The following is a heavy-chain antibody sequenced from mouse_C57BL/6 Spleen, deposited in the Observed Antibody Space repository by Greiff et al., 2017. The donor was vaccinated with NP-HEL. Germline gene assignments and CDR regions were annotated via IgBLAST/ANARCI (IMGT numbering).Heavy chain of an antibody. CDR3: VRHMVTAGFDY. CDR1: GFSFNTYA. CDR2: IRSKSNNYAT. Sequence: EVKLVESGGGLVQPKGSLKLSCAASGFSFNTYAMNWVRQAPGKGLEWVARIRSKSNNYATYYADSVKDRFTISRDDSESMLYLQMNNLKTEDTAMYYCVRHMVTAGFDYWGQGTTLTVSS. V-gene: IGHV10-1*01. J-gene: IGHJ2*01. D-gene: IGHD2-2*01.